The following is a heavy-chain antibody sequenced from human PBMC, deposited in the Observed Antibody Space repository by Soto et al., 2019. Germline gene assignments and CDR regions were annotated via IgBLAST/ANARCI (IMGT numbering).Heavy chain of an antibody. CDR2: ISGSGQTT. D-gene: IGHD4-4*01. V-gene: IGHV3-23*01. CDR3: AKSRGDSWTTYFFDY. Sequence: GGSLRLSCAAAGLTFGGYALSWLRQTPGKGLEWVSGISGSGQTTHYRDSVKGRFTISRDNFRNTLYLQVNSLRADDTAVYFCAKSRGDSWTTYFFDYWGQGALVTVSS. CDR1: GLTFGGYA. J-gene: IGHJ4*02.